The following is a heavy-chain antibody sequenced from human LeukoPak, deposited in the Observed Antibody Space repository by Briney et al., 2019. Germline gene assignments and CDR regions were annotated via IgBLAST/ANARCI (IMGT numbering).Heavy chain of an antibody. Sequence: SETLSLTCTVSGGSISSSSYYWGWIRQPPGKGREWIGSIYYSGSTYYNPSLKSRVTISVDTSKNQFSLKLSSVTAADTAVYYCARSTFSYYYDSSGYYHGPFDYWGQGTLVTVSS. D-gene: IGHD3-22*01. CDR1: GGSISSSSYY. J-gene: IGHJ4*02. CDR2: IYYSGST. CDR3: ARSTFSYYYDSSGYYHGPFDY. V-gene: IGHV4-39*01.